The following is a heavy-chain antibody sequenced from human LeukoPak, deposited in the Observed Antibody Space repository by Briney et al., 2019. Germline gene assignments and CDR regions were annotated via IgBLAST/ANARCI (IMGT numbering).Heavy chain of an antibody. D-gene: IGHD6-13*01. CDR2: IRYDGSNK. Sequence: PGGSLRLSCAASGFTFSSYGMHWVRQAPGKGLEWVAFIRYDGSNKYYADSVKGRFTISRDNSKNTLNLQMNSLRAEDTAVYYCAKDVSIAAAADYWGQGTLVTVSS. J-gene: IGHJ4*02. CDR3: AKDVSIAAAADY. CDR1: GFTFSSYG. V-gene: IGHV3-30*02.